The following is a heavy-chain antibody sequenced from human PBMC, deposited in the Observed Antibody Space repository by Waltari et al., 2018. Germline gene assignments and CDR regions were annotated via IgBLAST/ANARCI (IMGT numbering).Heavy chain of an antibody. V-gene: IGHV4-38-2*02. CDR3: ARDGVTLTGTGTDY. D-gene: IGHD3-9*01. CDR1: GYSINDGSY. J-gene: IGHJ4*02. CDR2: IHHSGRT. Sequence: QVQLQESGPGLVKPSETLSLTCVVSGYSINDGSYWAWIRQAPGKGLEWIGNIHHSGRTYYNPSLKSRVTISGDTSKNQFSLKVRSVTAADTAVYYCARDGVTLTGTGTDYWGQGALVTVSS.